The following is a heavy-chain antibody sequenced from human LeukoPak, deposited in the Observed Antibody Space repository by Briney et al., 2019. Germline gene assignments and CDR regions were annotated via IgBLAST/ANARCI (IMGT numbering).Heavy chain of an antibody. CDR2: VKKDGSEN. Sequence: GGSLRLSCAASGLTFSDYWMSWVRQAPGKGLEWVANVKKDGSENFYVDSVKGRFTISRDNAKNSLYLQMNSLRVDDTAVYYCRVGHYSDLWGQGTLVTVPS. D-gene: IGHD4-11*01. CDR3: RVGHYSDL. V-gene: IGHV3-7*01. J-gene: IGHJ5*02. CDR1: GLTFSDYW.